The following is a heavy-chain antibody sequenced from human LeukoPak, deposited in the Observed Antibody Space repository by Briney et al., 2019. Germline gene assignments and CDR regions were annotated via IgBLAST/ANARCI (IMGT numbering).Heavy chain of an antibody. CDR2: IYYSGST. CDR3: ARVPDYGSGSFFSSASGYFDY. D-gene: IGHD3-10*01. V-gene: IGHV4-31*03. Sequence: SETLSLTCTVSGGSTSSGGYYWSWIRQHPGKGLEWIGYIYYSGSTYYNPSLKSRVTISVDTSKNQFSLKLSSVTAADTAVYYCARVPDYGSGSFFSSASGYFDYWGQGTLVTVSS. CDR1: GGSTSSGGYY. J-gene: IGHJ4*02.